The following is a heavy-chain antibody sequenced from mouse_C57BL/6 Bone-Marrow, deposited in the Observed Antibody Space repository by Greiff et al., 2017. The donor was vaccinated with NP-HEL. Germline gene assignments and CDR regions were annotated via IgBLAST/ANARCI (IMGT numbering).Heavy chain of an antibody. CDR2: IYPGGGST. D-gene: IGHD1-1*01. CDR1: GYTFTNYW. V-gene: IGHV1-63*01. Sequence: QVQLQQSGAELVRPGTSVKMSCKASGYTFTNYWIGWAKQRPGHGLEWIGDIYPGGGSTNYNEKFKGKATLTADKSSSTAYMQFSSLTSEDSAIYYCARSVGYCGRAMDYWGQGTSVTVSS. J-gene: IGHJ4*01. CDR3: ARSVGYCGRAMDY.